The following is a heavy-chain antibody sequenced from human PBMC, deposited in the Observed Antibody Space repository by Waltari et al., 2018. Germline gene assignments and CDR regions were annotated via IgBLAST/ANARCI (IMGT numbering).Heavy chain of an antibody. CDR1: GGSISSSSYY. J-gene: IGHJ4*02. Sequence: QLQLQESGPGLVKPSETLSLTCTVSGGSISSSSYYWGWIRQPPGKGLGWIGSIYYSGSTYSTPSRKSRVTISVDTSKNQFSLKLSSVTAADTAVYYCARREVTAAAGTCFDYWGQGTLVTVSS. V-gene: IGHV4-39*01. CDR3: ARREVTAAAGTCFDY. CDR2: IYYSGST. D-gene: IGHD6-13*01.